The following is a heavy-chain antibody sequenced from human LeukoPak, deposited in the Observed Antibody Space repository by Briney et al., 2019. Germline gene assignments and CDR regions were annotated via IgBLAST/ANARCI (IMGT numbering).Heavy chain of an antibody. V-gene: IGHV1-2*02. Sequence: ASVKVSCKASGGTFSSYAISWVRQAPGQGLEWMGWINPNSGGTNYAQKSQGRVTMTRDTSISTAYMELSRLRSDDTAVYYCARDEAERAYYYDSSGYYPIWGQGTLVTVSS. CDR2: INPNSGGT. J-gene: IGHJ4*02. D-gene: IGHD3-22*01. CDR3: ARDEAERAYYYDSSGYYPI. CDR1: GGTFSSYA.